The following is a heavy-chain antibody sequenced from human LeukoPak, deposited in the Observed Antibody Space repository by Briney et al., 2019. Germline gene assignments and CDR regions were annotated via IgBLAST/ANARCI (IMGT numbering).Heavy chain of an antibody. CDR1: GFTFSSYG. Sequence: RRSLRLSCAASGFTFSSYGMHWVRQAPGKGLEWVAVISYDGSNKYYADSVKGRFTISRDNYKNTLYLQMNSLRAEDTAVYYCAKDQEYYGSGSHYTPPLDWGQGTLVTVSS. CDR3: AKDQEYYGSGSHYTPPLD. D-gene: IGHD3-10*01. J-gene: IGHJ4*02. CDR2: ISYDGSNK. V-gene: IGHV3-30*18.